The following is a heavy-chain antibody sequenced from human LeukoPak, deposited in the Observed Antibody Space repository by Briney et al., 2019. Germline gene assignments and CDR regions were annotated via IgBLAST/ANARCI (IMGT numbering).Heavy chain of an antibody. Sequence: GGSLRLSCAACGFTFSSYSMNWVRQAPGKGLEWVSYISSSSSTIYYADSVKGRFTISRDNAKNSLYLQMNSLRAEDTAVYYCAREFSGSNYGFPFDYWGQGTLVTVSS. CDR1: GFTFSSYS. J-gene: IGHJ4*02. CDR3: AREFSGSNYGFPFDY. D-gene: IGHD1-26*01. CDR2: ISSSSSTI. V-gene: IGHV3-48*01.